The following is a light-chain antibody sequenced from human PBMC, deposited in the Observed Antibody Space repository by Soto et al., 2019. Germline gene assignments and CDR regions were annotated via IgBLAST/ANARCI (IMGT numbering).Light chain of an antibody. CDR1: SSNIGSNY. CDR2: RNN. Sequence: QSVLTQPPSASGTPGPRVTISCSGSSSNIGSNYVFWYQQLPGTAPKLLIYRNNQRPSGVPDRFSGSKSGTSASLAISGLRSEDEADYYCAAWDDSLSGHVVFGGGTQLTVL. V-gene: IGLV1-47*01. J-gene: IGLJ2*01. CDR3: AAWDDSLSGHVV.